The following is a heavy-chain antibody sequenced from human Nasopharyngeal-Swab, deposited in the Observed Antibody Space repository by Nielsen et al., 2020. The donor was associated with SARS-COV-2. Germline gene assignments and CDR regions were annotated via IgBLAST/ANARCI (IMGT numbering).Heavy chain of an antibody. Sequence: SETLSLTCIVSGASFSREYWCWIRLLPGKRMESNGYIYYGSTRYKPSLQSRVTMSVDTSNNQLSLTLTSVTTNDTAIYYCARRRTQCAPFDLLDQGTLVTVSS. CDR2: IYYGST. CDR1: GASFSREY. CDR3: ARRRTQCAPFDL. V-gene: IGHV4-59*01. J-gene: IGHJ4*02. D-gene: IGHD6-19*01.